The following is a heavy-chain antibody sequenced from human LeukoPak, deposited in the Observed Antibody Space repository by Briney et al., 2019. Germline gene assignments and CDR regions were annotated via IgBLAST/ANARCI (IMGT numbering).Heavy chain of an antibody. CDR3: ARMAIPAAIYYYYGMDV. CDR2: INASGGST. J-gene: IGHJ6*02. D-gene: IGHD2-2*01. V-gene: IGHV1-46*03. CDR1: VYTFTSYY. Sequence: ASVNVSCKASVYTFTSYYMHWVRQAPGQGLEGMGIINASGGSTSYAQKFQGRVTMTRDTSTSTVYMELGSLRSEDTAVYYCARMAIPAAIYYYYGMDVWGQGTTVTVSS.